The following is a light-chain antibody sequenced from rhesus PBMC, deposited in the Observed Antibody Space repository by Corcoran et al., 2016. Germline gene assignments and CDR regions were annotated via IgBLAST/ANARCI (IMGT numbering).Light chain of an antibody. CDR1: QGISTY. V-gene: IGKV1-43*02. CDR2: KAS. J-gene: IGKJ4*01. CDR3: LQYNSDPLT. Sequence: DIQMTQSPSSLSASVGDRVTITCRASQGISTYLTWYQQKPGKAPKRLIYKASSLESGVPSRVSGSGSGTDFTLTISSLQPEDFATYYCLQYNSDPLTFGGGTKVELK.